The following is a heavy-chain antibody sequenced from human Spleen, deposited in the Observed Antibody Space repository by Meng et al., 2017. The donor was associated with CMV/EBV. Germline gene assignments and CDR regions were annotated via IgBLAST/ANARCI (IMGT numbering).Heavy chain of an antibody. CDR1: GGSFSDSY. CDR2: INHSGSA. Sequence: SETLSLTCAVYGGSFSDSYWSWIRQPPGKGLEWIGEINHSGSAKYNPSLKSRVSLSVDTSKNQFSLNLGSVTAADTAVYYCARGLRRSSAHPVWSYYYALDIWGQGTTVTVSS. V-gene: IGHV4-34*01. CDR3: ARGLRRSSAHPVWSYYYALDI. D-gene: IGHD3-16*01. J-gene: IGHJ6*02.